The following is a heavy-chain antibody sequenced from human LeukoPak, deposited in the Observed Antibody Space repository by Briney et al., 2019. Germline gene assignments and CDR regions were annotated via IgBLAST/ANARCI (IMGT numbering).Heavy chain of an antibody. CDR3: ARIYLAYFDP. J-gene: IGHJ5*02. V-gene: IGHV4-59*12. D-gene: IGHD3-10*01. Sequence: PSETLSLTCTVSGGSISSYYWSWIRQPPGKGLEWIGYIYYSGTTNYNPSLKSRVTISVDTSKNQFSLHLSSVTPEDTAVYYCARIYLAYFDPWGQGTLVTVSS. CDR2: IYYSGTT. CDR1: GGSISSYY.